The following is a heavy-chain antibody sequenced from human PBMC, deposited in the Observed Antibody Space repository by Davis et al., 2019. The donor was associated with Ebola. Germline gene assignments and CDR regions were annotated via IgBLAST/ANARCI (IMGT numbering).Heavy chain of an antibody. CDR2: ISYDGSNK. D-gene: IGHD3-22*01. V-gene: IGHV3-30*04. J-gene: IGHJ2*01. CDR1: GFTFSSYA. Sequence: LSLTCAASGFTFSSYAMHWVRQAPGKGLEWVAIISYDGSNKYYADSVKGRFTISRDNSKNTLYLQMNSLRAEDTAVYYCARDRPYYYDSSGYSWYFDLWGRGTLVTVSS. CDR3: ARDRPYYYDSSGYSWYFDL.